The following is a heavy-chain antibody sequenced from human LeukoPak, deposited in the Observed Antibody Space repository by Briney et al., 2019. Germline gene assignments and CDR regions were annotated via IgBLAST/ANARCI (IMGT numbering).Heavy chain of an antibody. CDR2: IYHSGST. CDR3: ARDMGHLGGDYFDY. J-gene: IGHJ4*02. V-gene: IGHV4-30-2*01. Sequence: SETLSLTCTVSGGSISSGSYYWSWIRQPPGKGLEWIGCIYHSGSTYYNPSLKSRVTISVDRSKNQFSLKLSSVTAADTAVYYCARDMGHLGGDYFDYWGQGSLVTVSS. D-gene: IGHD3-10*01. CDR1: GGSISSGSYY.